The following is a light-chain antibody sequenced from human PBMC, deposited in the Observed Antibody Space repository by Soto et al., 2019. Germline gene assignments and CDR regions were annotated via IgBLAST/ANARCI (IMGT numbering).Light chain of an antibody. CDR2: EGS. CDR3: CSYASSSTLV. Sequence: QSALTQPASVSGSPGQSITISCTGTSSDVGSYNLVSWYQHHPGKAPKLMIYEGSKRPSGVSNRFSGSRSGNTASLTISGLLAEDEADYYCCSYASSSTLVFGGGTKLTVL. V-gene: IGLV2-23*01. J-gene: IGLJ3*02. CDR1: SSDVGSYNL.